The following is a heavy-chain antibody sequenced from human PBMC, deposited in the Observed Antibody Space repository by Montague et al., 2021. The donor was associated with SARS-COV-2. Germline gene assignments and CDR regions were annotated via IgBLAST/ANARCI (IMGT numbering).Heavy chain of an antibody. V-gene: IGHV4-59*08. CDR3: ARGFDY. Sequence: SETLSLTCAVYGGSFSGYYWSWIRQPPGKGLEWIGYIYYSGSTNYNPSLKSRVTISVDTSKNQFSLKLSSVTAADTAVYYCARGFDYWGQGTLVTVSS. CDR1: GGSFSGYY. J-gene: IGHJ4*02. CDR2: IYYSGST.